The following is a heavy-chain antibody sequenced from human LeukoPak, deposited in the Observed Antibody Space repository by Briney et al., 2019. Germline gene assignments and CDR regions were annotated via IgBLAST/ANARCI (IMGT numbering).Heavy chain of an antibody. J-gene: IGHJ6*03. Sequence: GGSLRLSCAASGFTFSSYSMNWVRQAPGKGLEWVSSISSSSSYIYYADSVKGRFTISRDNAKNSLYLQMNSLRAEDTAVYYCAREDIVATMGYYYYYYYMDVWGKGTTVTVSS. V-gene: IGHV3-21*01. D-gene: IGHD5-12*01. CDR3: AREDIVATMGYYYYYYYMDV. CDR1: GFTFSSYS. CDR2: ISSSSSYI.